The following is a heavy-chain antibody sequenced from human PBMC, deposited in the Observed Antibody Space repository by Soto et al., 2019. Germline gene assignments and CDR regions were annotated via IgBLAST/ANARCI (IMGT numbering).Heavy chain of an antibody. D-gene: IGHD3-3*01. J-gene: IGHJ6*02. Sequence: WASVKVSCNDSGGPFCSYAISWVRQAPGQGLEWMGGSLHTSATANYAQKFKGRVTITADKSTSTVYMELSSLSSEDTAVYYCARDEVAFWSGVYYYGMEVWG. CDR2: SLHTSATA. CDR3: ARDEVAFWSGVYYYGMEV. V-gene: IGHV1-69*06. CDR1: GGPFCSYA.